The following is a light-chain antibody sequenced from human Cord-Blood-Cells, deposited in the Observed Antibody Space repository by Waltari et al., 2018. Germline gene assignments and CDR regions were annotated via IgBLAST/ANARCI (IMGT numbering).Light chain of an antibody. CDR3: SSYAGSNNYV. CDR1: SSDVGGYNY. CDR2: EVS. Sequence: GSPGQSVTISCTGTSSDVGGYNYVSWYQQHPGKAPKLMIYEVSKRPSGVPDRFSGSKSGNPASLTVSGLQAEDEADYYCSSYAGSNNYVFGTGTKVTVL. V-gene: IGLV2-8*01. J-gene: IGLJ1*01.